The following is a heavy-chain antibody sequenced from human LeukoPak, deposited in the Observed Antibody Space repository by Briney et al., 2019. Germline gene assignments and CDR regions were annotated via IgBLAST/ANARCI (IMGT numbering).Heavy chain of an antibody. CDR3: ARGSVSCSSTSCYNRIKAFDP. J-gene: IGHJ5*02. CDR2: INHSGST. Sequence: SETLSLTCAVYGGSFGGYYWSWIRQPPGXXXEWIGEINHSGSTNYNPSLKSRVTISVDTSKNQFSLKLSSVTAADTAVYYCARGSVSCSSTSCYNRIKAFDPWGQGTLVTVSS. CDR1: GGSFGGYY. V-gene: IGHV4-34*01. D-gene: IGHD2-2*02.